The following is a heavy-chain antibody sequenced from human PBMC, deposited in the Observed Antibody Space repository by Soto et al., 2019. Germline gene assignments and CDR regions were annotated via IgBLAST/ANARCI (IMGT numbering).Heavy chain of an antibody. CDR1: GGSISSGGYY. V-gene: IGHV4-31*03. D-gene: IGHD3-22*01. CDR3: ARDPYYYDSSGYLPRGGMDV. Sequence: LSLTCTVSGGSISSGGYYWSWIRQHPGKGLEWIGYIYYSGSTYYNPSLKSRVTISVDTSKNQFSLKLSSVTAADTAVYYCARDPYYYDSSGYLPRGGMDVSGPAITLTVS. CDR2: IYYSGST. J-gene: IGHJ6*02.